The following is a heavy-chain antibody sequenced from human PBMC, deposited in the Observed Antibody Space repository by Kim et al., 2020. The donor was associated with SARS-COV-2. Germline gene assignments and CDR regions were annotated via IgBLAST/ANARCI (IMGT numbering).Heavy chain of an antibody. CDR3: ARLGGGYGSHNTNYYCYGMDV. CDR1: GYSFTSYW. V-gene: IGHV5-10-1*01. J-gene: IGHJ6*02. CDR2: IDPSDSYT. Sequence: GESLKISCKGSGYSFTSYWISWVRQMPGKGLEWMGRIDPSDSYTNYSPSFQGHVTISADKSISTAYLQWSSLKASDTAMYYCARLGGGYGSHNTNYYCYGMDVWGQGTMVTVSS. D-gene: IGHD5-18*01.